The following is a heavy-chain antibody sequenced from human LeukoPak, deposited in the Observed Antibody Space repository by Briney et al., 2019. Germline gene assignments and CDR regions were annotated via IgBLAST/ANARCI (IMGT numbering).Heavy chain of an antibody. Sequence: GGSLRLSCAASGFTFSNNWMHWVRQAPGKGLVWVSHINSDGRSTNYADSVKGRFTMSRDNAKNTLYLQMNSLRAEDTAVYFCARERYAAFDLWGQGTLVTVSS. D-gene: IGHD2-15*01. CDR2: INSDGRST. J-gene: IGHJ4*02. CDR1: GFTFSNNW. CDR3: ARERYAAFDL. V-gene: IGHV3-74*01.